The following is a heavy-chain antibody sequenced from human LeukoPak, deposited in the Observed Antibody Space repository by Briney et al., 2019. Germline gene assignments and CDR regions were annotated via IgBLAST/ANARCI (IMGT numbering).Heavy chain of an antibody. V-gene: IGHV1-69*01. D-gene: IGHD6-13*01. CDR1: GGTFSSYA. CDR2: IIPIFGTA. Sequence: GASVKVSCKASGGTFSSYAISWVRQAPGQGLEWMGGIIPIFGTANYAQKFQGRVTITADESTSTAYMELSSLRSEDTAVYYCARGQIAAAGPDYYYYGMDVWGQGTTVTVSS. J-gene: IGHJ6*02. CDR3: ARGQIAAAGPDYYYYGMDV.